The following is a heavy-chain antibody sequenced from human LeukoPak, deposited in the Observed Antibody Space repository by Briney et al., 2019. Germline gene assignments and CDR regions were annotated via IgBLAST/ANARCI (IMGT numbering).Heavy chain of an antibody. J-gene: IGHJ4*02. D-gene: IGHD2-15*01. CDR3: ERDQDRVYCSGGSCYDY. Sequence: PGGSLRLSCAASGFAFSSYGIHWGRQAPGKGLEWGAVIWYDGSNKYYADSGKGRFTISRDNSKNTLYLQMNSLSAEDTAVYYCERDQDRVYCSGGSCYDYWGQGTLVTVSS. CDR2: IWYDGSNK. V-gene: IGHV3-33*01. CDR1: GFAFSSYG.